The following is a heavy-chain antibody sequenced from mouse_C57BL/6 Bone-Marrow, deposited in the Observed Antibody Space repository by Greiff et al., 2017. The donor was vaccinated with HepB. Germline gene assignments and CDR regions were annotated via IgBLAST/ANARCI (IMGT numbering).Heavy chain of an antibody. J-gene: IGHJ2*01. CDR2: ISSGSSTI. Sequence: VQLKESGGGLVKPGGSLKLSCAASGFTFSDYGMHWVRQAPEKGLEWVAYISSGSSTIYYADTVKGRFTISRDNAKNTLFLQMTSLRSEDTAMYYCARPDYYGSSYYFDYWGQGTTLTVSS. CDR1: GFTFSDYG. CDR3: ARPDYYGSSYYFDY. V-gene: IGHV5-17*01. D-gene: IGHD1-1*01.